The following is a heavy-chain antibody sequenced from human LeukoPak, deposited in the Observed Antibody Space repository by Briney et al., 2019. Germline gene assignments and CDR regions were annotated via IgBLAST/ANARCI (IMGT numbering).Heavy chain of an antibody. CDR1: GYSFTSYD. CDR3: ARDYFDSSGPISSIYGLDV. CDR2: MNTNSGNT. Sequence: ASVKVSCNASGYSFTSYDINWVRQATGQGLEWMGWMNTNSGNTGYAPKFQGRVTMTRDTSIGTAYMELSSLRSEDTAVYYCARDYFDSSGPISSIYGLDVWGQGTTVIVSS. D-gene: IGHD3-22*01. V-gene: IGHV1-8*01. J-gene: IGHJ6*02.